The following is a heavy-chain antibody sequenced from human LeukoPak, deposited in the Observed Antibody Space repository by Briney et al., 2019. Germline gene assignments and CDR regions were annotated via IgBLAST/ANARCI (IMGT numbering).Heavy chain of an antibody. D-gene: IGHD5-12*01. CDR2: INHSGST. Sequence: KASETLSLTCAVYGGSFSGYYWSWIRQPPGKGLEWIGEINHSGSTNYNPSLKSRVTISVDTSKNQFSLKLSSVTAADTAVYYCARGRIVATIMVLYLNWFDPWGQGTLVTVSS. CDR1: GGSFSGYY. V-gene: IGHV4-34*01. J-gene: IGHJ5*02. CDR3: ARGRIVATIMVLYLNWFDP.